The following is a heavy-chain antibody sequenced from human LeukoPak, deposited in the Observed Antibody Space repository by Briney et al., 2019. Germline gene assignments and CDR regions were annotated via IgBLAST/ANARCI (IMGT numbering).Heavy chain of an antibody. Sequence: SVKVSCKASGGTFSSYAISWVRQAPGQGLEWMGRIIPILGIANYAQKFQGRVTITADKSTSTAYMELSSLRSEDTAVYYCARASRAGYCSSTSCHDYWGQGTLVTVSS. J-gene: IGHJ4*02. CDR3: ARASRAGYCSSTSCHDY. V-gene: IGHV1-69*04. CDR1: GGTFSSYA. CDR2: IIPILGIA. D-gene: IGHD2-2*01.